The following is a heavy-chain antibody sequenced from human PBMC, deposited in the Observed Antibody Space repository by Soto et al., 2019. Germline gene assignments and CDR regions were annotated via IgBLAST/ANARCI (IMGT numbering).Heavy chain of an antibody. D-gene: IGHD3-10*01. V-gene: IGHV4-34*01. CDR2: INHSGST. J-gene: IGHJ3*02. Sequence: SETLSLTCAVYGGSFSGYYWSWIRQPPGKGLEWIGEINHSGSTNYNPSLKRRVTISVDTSKNQFSLKLSSVTAADTAVYYCARIQHPTGELDAFDIWGQGTMVTVSS. CDR1: GGSFSGYY. CDR3: ARIQHPTGELDAFDI.